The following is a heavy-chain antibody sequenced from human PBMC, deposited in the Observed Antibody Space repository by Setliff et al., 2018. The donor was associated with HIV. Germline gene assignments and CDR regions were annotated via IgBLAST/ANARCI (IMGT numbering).Heavy chain of an antibody. D-gene: IGHD3-22*01. V-gene: IGHV3-21*01. J-gene: IGHJ4*02. CDR3: AKGDSFVFSYVYPDY. CDR2: ITSNLNYK. Sequence: GESLRLSCVASGFSFSRYTMMWVRQTPGKGLEWVSSITSNLNYKYADSVKGRFTISRDNTKNSLYLQMNSLRAEDTAVYYCAKGDSFVFSYVYPDYWGPGTLVTVSS. CDR1: GFSFSRYT.